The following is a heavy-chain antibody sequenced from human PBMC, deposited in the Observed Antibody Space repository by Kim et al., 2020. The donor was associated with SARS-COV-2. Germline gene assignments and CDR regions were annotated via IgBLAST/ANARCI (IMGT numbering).Heavy chain of an antibody. CDR2: IWYDGSNK. CDR3: ARGEGIGYCSSTSCYY. J-gene: IGHJ4*02. CDR1: GFTFSSYG. Sequence: GGSLRLSCAASGFTFSSYGMHWVRQAPGKGLEWVAVIWYDGSNKYYADSVKGRFTISRDNSKNTLYLQMNSLRAEDTAVYYCARGEGIGYCSSTSCYYWGQGTLVTGSS. V-gene: IGHV3-33*01. D-gene: IGHD2-2*01.